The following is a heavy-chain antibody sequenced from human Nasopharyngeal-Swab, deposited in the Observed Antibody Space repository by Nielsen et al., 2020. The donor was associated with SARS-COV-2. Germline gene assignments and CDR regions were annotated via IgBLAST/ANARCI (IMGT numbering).Heavy chain of an antibody. CDR1: GFTFSSYW. CDR2: INTDGSST. D-gene: IGHD3-3*01. J-gene: IGHJ6*03. V-gene: IGHV3-74*01. Sequence: GESLKISCAASGFTFSSYWMHWVRQAPGKGLVWVSRINTDGSSTSYADSVKGRFTISRDNAKNTLYPQMNSLRADDTAVYFCARQDRFYYYLDVWGKGTTVTVSS. CDR3: ARQDRFYYYLDV.